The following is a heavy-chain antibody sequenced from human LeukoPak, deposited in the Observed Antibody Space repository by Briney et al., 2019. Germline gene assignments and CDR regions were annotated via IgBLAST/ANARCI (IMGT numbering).Heavy chain of an antibody. J-gene: IGHJ4*02. V-gene: IGHV1-18*01. D-gene: IGHD4-17*01. CDR3: ARSKKDYGASDY. Sequence: ASVKVSCKASGYTFTSYGISWVRQAPGQGLEWMGWISAYNGNTNYAQKLQGRVTMSTDTSTSTAYMELRSLRSDDTAVYYCARSKKDYGASDYWGQGTLVTVSS. CDR1: GYTFTSYG. CDR2: ISAYNGNT.